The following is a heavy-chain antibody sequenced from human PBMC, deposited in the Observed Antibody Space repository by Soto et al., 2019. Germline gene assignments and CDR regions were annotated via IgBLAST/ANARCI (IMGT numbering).Heavy chain of an antibody. Sequence: SGTLSPTCPLSRWSISRCGYHWRWIRHPPGKGLEWIGYIYYSGSTYYNPSLKSRVTISVDTSKNQFSLKLSSVTAADTAVYYCARGLRTTIGFDPWGQGTLVTVSS. CDR1: RWSISRCGYH. J-gene: IGHJ5*02. CDR2: IYYSGST. V-gene: IGHV4-31*03. D-gene: IGHD4-17*01. CDR3: ARGLRTTIGFDP.